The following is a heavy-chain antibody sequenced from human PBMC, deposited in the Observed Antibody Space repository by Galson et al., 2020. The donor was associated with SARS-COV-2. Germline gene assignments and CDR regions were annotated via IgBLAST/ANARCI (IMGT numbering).Heavy chain of an antibody. Sequence: ASVKVSCKASGYTFTSYYMHWVRQAPGQGLEWMGIINPSGGSTSYAQKFQGRVTMTRDTSTSTVYMELSSLRSEDTAVYYCARGGGGLITMVRQGDFDYWGQGTLVTVSS. CDR1: GYTFTSYY. J-gene: IGHJ4*02. CDR3: ARGGGGLITMVRQGDFDY. D-gene: IGHD3-10*01. V-gene: IGHV1-46*01. CDR2: INPSGGST.